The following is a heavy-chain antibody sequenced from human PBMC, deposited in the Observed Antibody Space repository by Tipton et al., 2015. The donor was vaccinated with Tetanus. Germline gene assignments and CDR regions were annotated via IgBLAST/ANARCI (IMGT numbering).Heavy chain of an antibody. CDR1: GFTFSSYA. J-gene: IGHJ4*02. Sequence: CAASGFTFSSYAMHWVRQAPGKGLEWVAVISYDGSNKYYADSVKGRFTISRDNSKNTLYLQMNSLRAEDTAVYYCARVREGHIQLWPPPIGVDYWGQGTLVTVSS. D-gene: IGHD5-18*01. CDR2: ISYDGSNK. V-gene: IGHV3-30-3*01. CDR3: ARVREGHIQLWPPPIGVDY.